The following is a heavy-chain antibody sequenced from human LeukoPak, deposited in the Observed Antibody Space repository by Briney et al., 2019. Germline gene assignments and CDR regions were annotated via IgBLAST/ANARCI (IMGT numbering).Heavy chain of an antibody. D-gene: IGHD3-3*01. CDR3: AKDGIGRYYDFWSGPNGDFDY. CDR2: ISWDGGST. CDR1: GFTFDDYA. J-gene: IGHJ4*02. Sequence: GGSLRLSCAASGFTFDDYAMHWVRQAPGKGLEWVSRISWDGGSTYYADSVKCRFTISRDNSKNSLYLQMNSLRAEDTALYYCAKDGIGRYYDFWSGPNGDFDYWGQGTLVTVSS. V-gene: IGHV3-43D*03.